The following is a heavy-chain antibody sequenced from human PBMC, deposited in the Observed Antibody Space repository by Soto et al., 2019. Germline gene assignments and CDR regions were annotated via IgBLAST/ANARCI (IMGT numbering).Heavy chain of an antibody. CDR1: GFTFSSYG. D-gene: IGHD3-10*01. J-gene: IGHJ4*02. CDR2: ISYDGSNK. CDR3: AKDWGKLYGSGSYFVY. V-gene: IGHV3-30*18. Sequence: QVQLVESGGGVVQPGRSLRLSCAASGFTFSSYGMHWVRQAPGKGLEWVAVISYDGSNKYYADSVKGRFTISRDNSKNTLYLQMNSLRAEDTAVYYCAKDWGKLYGSGSYFVYWGQGTLVTVSS.